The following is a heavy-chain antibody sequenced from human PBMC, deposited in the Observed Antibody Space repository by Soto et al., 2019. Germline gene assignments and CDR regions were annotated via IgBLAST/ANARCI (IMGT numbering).Heavy chain of an antibody. D-gene: IGHD4-4*01. CDR3: ARYSNLYYYYYGMDV. J-gene: IGHJ6*02. V-gene: IGHV4-31*03. CDR2: IYYSGST. CDR1: GGSISSGGYY. Sequence: QVQLQESCPGLVKPSQTLSLTCTVSGGSISSGGYYWSWIRQHPGKGLEWLGYIYYSGSTYYNPSLRRRVTLSVDTSKNQFSLRLRSVNAADTAVYYCARYSNLYYYYYGMDVWGQGTKVTVSS.